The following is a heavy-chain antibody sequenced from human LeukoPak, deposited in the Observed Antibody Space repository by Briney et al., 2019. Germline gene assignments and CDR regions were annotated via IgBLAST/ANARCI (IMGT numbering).Heavy chain of an antibody. Sequence: GSLRLSCAASGFTFSSYAMSWVRQAPGKGLGWVSAISGSGGSTYYADYVRGRFTISRDNSKNTLYLQMNSLRAEDTAVYYCAKDPLGGDCSSTSCYVLRPFDFWGQGTLVTVSS. D-gene: IGHD2-2*01. J-gene: IGHJ4*02. CDR3: AKDPLGGDCSSTSCYVLRPFDF. CDR1: GFTFSSYA. V-gene: IGHV3-23*01. CDR2: ISGSGGST.